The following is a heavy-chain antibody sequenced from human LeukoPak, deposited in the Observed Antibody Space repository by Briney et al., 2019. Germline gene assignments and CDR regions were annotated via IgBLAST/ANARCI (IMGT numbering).Heavy chain of an antibody. Sequence: GGSLRLSCAASGFTFSSYAMSWVRQAPGKGLEWVSAINGSGGSTYYADSVKGRFTISRDNSKNTLYLQMNSLRAEDTAVYYCAKDFGGTMIVVVIGGAFDIWGQGTMVTVSS. CDR3: AKDFGGTMIVVVIGGAFDI. J-gene: IGHJ3*02. CDR2: INGSGGST. V-gene: IGHV3-23*01. D-gene: IGHD3-22*01. CDR1: GFTFSSYA.